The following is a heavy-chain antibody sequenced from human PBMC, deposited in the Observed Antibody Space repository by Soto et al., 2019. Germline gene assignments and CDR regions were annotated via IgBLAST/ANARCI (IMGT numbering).Heavy chain of an antibody. CDR3: ATIDLEHYYYYYGMDV. CDR2: FDPEDGET. V-gene: IGHV1-24*01. Sequence: ASVKVSCKVSGYTLTELSMHWVRQAPGKGLEWMGGFDPEDGETIYAQKFQGRVTMTEDTSTDTAYMELSSLRSEDTAVYYCATIDLEHYYYYYGMDVWGQGTTVTVSS. J-gene: IGHJ6*02. D-gene: IGHD3-3*01. CDR1: GYTLTELS.